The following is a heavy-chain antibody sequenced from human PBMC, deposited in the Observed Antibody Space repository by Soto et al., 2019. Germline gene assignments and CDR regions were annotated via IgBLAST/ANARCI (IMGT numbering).Heavy chain of an antibody. V-gene: IGHV5-51*01. Sequence: GESLKISCKGSGYSFTSYWIGWVRQMPGKGLEWMGIIYPGDSDTRYSPSFQGQVTISADKSISTAYLQWSSLKASDTAMYYCARVEGSAYSNYYYYYGMDVWGQGTTVTVSS. D-gene: IGHD4-4*01. CDR3: ARVEGSAYSNYYYYYGMDV. J-gene: IGHJ6*02. CDR2: IYPGDSDT. CDR1: GYSFTSYW.